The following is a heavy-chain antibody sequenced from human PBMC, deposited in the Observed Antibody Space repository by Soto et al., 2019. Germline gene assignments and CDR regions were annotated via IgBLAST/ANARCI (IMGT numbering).Heavy chain of an antibody. CDR3: ARVDHRGYFAILTDY. CDR1: GDSLSSGGHY. CDR2: IYDSVNT. D-gene: IGHD3-9*01. V-gene: IGHV4-31*03. Sequence: SETLSLTCTVSGDSLSSGGHYWSWIRQHPGKGLEWIGHIYDSVNTYYSPSLRSRVTISANMSKNQFSLNLRSVTAADTAVYYCARVDHRGYFAILTDYWGQGTLVTVSS. J-gene: IGHJ4*02.